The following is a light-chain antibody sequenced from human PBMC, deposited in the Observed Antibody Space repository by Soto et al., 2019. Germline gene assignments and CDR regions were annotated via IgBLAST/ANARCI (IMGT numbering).Light chain of an antibody. Sequence: AIQMTQSPSSLSASLGDRVTITCRASQGIRNDLGWYQQKPGKAPRLLIYAASSLQSGVPSKFSGSGSGTDFTLTIRSLQPEDFATYYCLQDYSYPWTFGQGTKVEI. V-gene: IGKV1-6*01. CDR3: LQDYSYPWT. J-gene: IGKJ1*01. CDR2: AAS. CDR1: QGIRND.